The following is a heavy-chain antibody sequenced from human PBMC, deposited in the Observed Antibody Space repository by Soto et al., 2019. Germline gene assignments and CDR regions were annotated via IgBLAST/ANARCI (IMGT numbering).Heavy chain of an antibody. CDR2: ISHDGSEK. Sequence: PWGSLRLSCAASRFTFSSYAMDWFRQAPGKGLEWVAVISHDGSEKYYGDSVKGRFTISRDNPKNTVYLQMNSLRPEDTAVYYCARAAAYFYHYYYAMDVWGQGTAVTVSS. D-gene: IGHD6-13*01. CDR3: ARAAAYFYHYYYAMDV. V-gene: IGHV3-30-3*01. J-gene: IGHJ6*02. CDR1: RFTFSSYA.